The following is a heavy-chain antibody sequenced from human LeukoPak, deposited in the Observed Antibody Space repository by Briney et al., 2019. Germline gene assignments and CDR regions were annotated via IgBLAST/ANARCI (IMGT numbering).Heavy chain of an antibody. V-gene: IGHV4-34*01. J-gene: IGHJ4*02. CDR3: AVRDGYNLDY. CDR2: INHRGST. Sequence: SETLSLTCAVYGGSFSGYYWSWIRQPPGKGLEWIGEINHRGSTNYNPSLKSRVTISVDTSKNQFSLKLSSVTAADTAVYYCAVRDGYNLDYWGQGTLVTVSS. CDR1: GGSFSGYY. D-gene: IGHD5-24*01.